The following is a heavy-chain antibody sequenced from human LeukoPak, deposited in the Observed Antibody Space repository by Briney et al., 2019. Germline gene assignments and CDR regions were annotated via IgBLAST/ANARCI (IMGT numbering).Heavy chain of an antibody. D-gene: IGHD3-22*01. J-gene: IGHJ4*02. V-gene: IGHV3-7*01. Sequence: GGSLRLSCAASGFTFSSYWMSWVRQAPGKGLEWVANIKQDGSEKYYVDSVKGRFTISRDNAKNSLYLQMNSLRAEDTAVYYCARDPPYYYDSSGYDGRVDYWGQGTLVTVSS. CDR3: ARDPPYYYDSSGYDGRVDY. CDR1: GFTFSSYW. CDR2: IKQDGSEK.